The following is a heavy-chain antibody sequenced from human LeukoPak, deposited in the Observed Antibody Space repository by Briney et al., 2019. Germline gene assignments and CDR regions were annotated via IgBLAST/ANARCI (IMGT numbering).Heavy chain of an antibody. CDR2: IYYSGST. J-gene: IGHJ4*02. V-gene: IGHV4-59*08. CDR1: GGSISSYY. Sequence: PSETLSLTCTVSGGSISSYYWSWIRQPPGKGLEWIGYIYYSGSTNYNPSLKSRVTISVDTSKNQFSLKLSSVTAADTAVYYCARDEMVRGVQDYWGQGTLVTVSS. CDR3: ARDEMVRGVQDY. D-gene: IGHD3-10*01.